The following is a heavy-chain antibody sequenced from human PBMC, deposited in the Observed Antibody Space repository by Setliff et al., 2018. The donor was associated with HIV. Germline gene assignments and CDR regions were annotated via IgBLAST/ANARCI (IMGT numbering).Heavy chain of an antibody. Sequence: SETLSLTCTVSGGSISCYYWSWIRQPPGKGLEWVGSIYHSGTTYYNPSLKSRVTISVDTSKNQFSLKLSSVTAADTAVYYCARDVPWGDYYYYMDVWGKGTTVTVSS. CDR1: GGSISCYY. V-gene: IGHV4-59*12. CDR3: ARDVPWGDYYYYMDV. CDR2: IYHSGTT. D-gene: IGHD3-16*01. J-gene: IGHJ6*03.